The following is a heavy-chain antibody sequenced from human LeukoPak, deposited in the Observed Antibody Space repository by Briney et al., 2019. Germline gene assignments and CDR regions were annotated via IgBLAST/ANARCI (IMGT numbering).Heavy chain of an antibody. V-gene: IGHV4-4*07. CDR2: IYTSGNT. CDR3: ARAIAAAGIPWFDP. Sequence: SETLSLTCTVSGGSISSYYWSWIRQPAGKGLEWIGRIYTSGNTNYNPSLKSRVTMSVDTSKNQFSLKLSSVTAADTAVYYCARAIAAAGIPWFDPWGQGTLVTVSS. CDR1: GGSISSYY. D-gene: IGHD6-13*01. J-gene: IGHJ5*02.